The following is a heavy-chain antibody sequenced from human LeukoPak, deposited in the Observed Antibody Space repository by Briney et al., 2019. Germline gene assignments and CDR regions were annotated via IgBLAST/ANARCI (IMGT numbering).Heavy chain of an antibody. CDR3: GIRDTSDYYVF. V-gene: IGHV3-23*01. D-gene: IGHD3-22*01. CDR2: IGSNGVT. J-gene: IGHJ4*02. Sequence: GGPLRLSCTGSGFTFRTYAFSWVRQAPGKGLEWVSAIGSNGVTYYADSVKGRFTISRDNSKTALYLQMNGLRADDTAVYYCGIRDTSDYYVFWGQGTLVTVSS. CDR1: GFTFRTYA.